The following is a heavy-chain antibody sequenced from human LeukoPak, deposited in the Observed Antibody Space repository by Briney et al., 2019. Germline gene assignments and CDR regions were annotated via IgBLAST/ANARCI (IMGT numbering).Heavy chain of an antibody. CDR3: ARGDPGTSNISHYYYYYYMDV. J-gene: IGHJ6*03. CDR2: INPNSGGT. CDR1: GYTFTGYY. D-gene: IGHD2-2*01. Sequence: ASVKVSCKASGYTFTGYYMHWVRQAPGQGLEWMGWINPNSGGTNYAQKFQGRVTMTRDTSISTAYMELSRLRSDDTAVYYCARGDPGTSNISHYYYYYYMDVWGKGTTVTASS. V-gene: IGHV1-2*02.